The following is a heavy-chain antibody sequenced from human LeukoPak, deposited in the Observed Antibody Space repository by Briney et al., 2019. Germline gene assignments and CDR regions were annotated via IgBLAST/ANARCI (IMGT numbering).Heavy chain of an antibody. D-gene: IGHD3-10*01. V-gene: IGHV4-59*12. Sequence: PSETLSLTCTVSGGSISSYYWSWIRQPPGKGLEWIGYIYYSGSTNYNPSLKSRVTISVDTSKNQFSLKLSSVTAADTAVYYCAREVRGVITDWGQGTLATVSS. CDR2: IYYSGST. CDR3: AREVRGVITD. J-gene: IGHJ4*02. CDR1: GGSISSYY.